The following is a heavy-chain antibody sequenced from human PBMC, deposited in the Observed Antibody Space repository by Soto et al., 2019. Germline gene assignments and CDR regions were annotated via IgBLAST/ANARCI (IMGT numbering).Heavy chain of an antibody. J-gene: IGHJ3*02. Sequence: HLQESGVGLVKPSGTLSLTCGVSGGSVISSSWWTWLRQSPGKGLEWIGEIYHAGSPNYNPSFQRRVIISLDTSKNNFSLRLTSVTAADAAIYYCARGSSFRGDFDIWGQGTTVTVSS. V-gene: IGHV4-4*02. CDR1: GGSVISSSW. CDR2: IYHAGSP. CDR3: ARGSSFRGDFDI. D-gene: IGHD2-21*01.